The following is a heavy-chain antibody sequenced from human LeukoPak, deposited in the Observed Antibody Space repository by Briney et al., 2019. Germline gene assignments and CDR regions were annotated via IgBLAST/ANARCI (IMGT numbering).Heavy chain of an antibody. CDR3: ATSSRIAVADFDY. CDR2: INPSGGST. V-gene: IGHV1-46*01. D-gene: IGHD6-19*01. CDR1: GYTFTSYY. J-gene: IGHJ4*02. Sequence: ASVKVSCKASGYTFTSYYMHWVRQAPGQGLEWMGIINPSGGSTSYAQKFQGRVTMTRDMSTSTVYMELSSLRSEDTAVYYCATSSRIAVADFDYWGEGTLVTVSS.